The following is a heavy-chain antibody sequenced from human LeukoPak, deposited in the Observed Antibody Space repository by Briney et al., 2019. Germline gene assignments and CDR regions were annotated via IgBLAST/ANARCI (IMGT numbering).Heavy chain of an antibody. V-gene: IGHV1-18*01. CDR1: GYDFTTYG. CDR3: ARGGYVRGVQIYNYYYMDV. Sequence: GASVKVSCKASGYDFTTYGIIWVRQAPGQGLEWMGWISPYNGNPNYAQNFQGRITMTKDTSTRTAYMELRSLRSDDTAFYYCARGGYVRGVQIYNYYYMDVWGEGTTVTVSS. J-gene: IGHJ6*03. CDR2: ISPYNGNP. D-gene: IGHD3-10*01.